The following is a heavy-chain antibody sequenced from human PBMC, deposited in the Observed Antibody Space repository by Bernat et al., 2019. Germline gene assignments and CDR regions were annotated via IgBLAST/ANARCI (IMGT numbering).Heavy chain of an antibody. CDR2: IWYDGSNK. CDR1: GFSFSSYT. J-gene: IGHJ5*02. Sequence: VQLVESGGGLVQPGGSLRLSCAASGFSFSSYTMHWVRQAPGKGLEWVAVIWYDGSNKYYADSVKGRFTISRDNSKNTLYLQMNSLRAEDMAVYYCARMMRWSWVYWFDPWGQGTLVTVSS. V-gene: IGHV3-33*08. CDR3: ARMMRWSWVYWFDP. D-gene: IGHD4-23*01.